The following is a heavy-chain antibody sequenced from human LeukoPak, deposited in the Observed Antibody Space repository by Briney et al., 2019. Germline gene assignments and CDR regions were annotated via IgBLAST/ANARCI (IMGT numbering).Heavy chain of an antibody. D-gene: IGHD3-22*01. CDR3: ARDLGQYYDTSDNWFDP. CDR1: GFTFSNFW. CDR2: IISDGINT. V-gene: IGHV3-74*01. J-gene: IGHJ5*02. Sequence: GGSLRLSCAASGFTFSNFWMHWVRQAPGKGLVWVSRIISDGINTSYADSVKGRFTISRDNAKNTLNLQMNSLRAEDTAVYYCARDLGQYYDTSDNWFDPWGQGTLVTVSS.